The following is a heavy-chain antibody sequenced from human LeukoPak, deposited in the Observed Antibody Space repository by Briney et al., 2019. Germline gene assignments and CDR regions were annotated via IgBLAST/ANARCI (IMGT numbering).Heavy chain of an antibody. D-gene: IGHD6-19*01. CDR2: ISGSGDT. CDR1: GFTFSSYA. Sequence: GGSLRLSCAASGFTFSSYAMGWVRQAPGKGLEWVSAISGSGDTYYADSVKGRFTISRDNSKNTLYLQMNSLRAEDTAVYYCANWASSGWFHTNSDYWGQGTLVTVSS. CDR3: ANWASSGWFHTNSDY. J-gene: IGHJ4*02. V-gene: IGHV3-23*01.